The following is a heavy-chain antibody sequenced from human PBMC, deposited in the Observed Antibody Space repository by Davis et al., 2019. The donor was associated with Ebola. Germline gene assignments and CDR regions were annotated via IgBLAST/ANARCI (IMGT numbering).Heavy chain of an antibody. J-gene: IGHJ3*02. D-gene: IGHD1/OR15-1a*01. CDR3: ARRAEQAMFRRGVFDI. Sequence: GGSLRLSCKASGSTFPNYWLVWVRQMPGKGLEWMGIIYPGDSDARYNPSFQGHVTFSADKSINTAYLHWSSLKSSDTAMYFCARRAEQAMFRRGVFDIWGQGTMVTVSS. V-gene: IGHV5-51*01. CDR1: GSTFPNYW. CDR2: IYPGDSDA.